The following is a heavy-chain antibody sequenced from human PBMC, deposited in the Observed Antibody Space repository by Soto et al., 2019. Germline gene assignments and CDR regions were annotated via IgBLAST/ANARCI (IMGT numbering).Heavy chain of an antibody. J-gene: IGHJ2*01. D-gene: IGHD4-4*01. Sequence: QLVESGGGVVQPGRSLRLSCAASGFTFSSYAMHWVRQAPGKGLEWVAVISYDGSNKYYADSVKGRFTISRDNSKNTLYLQMNSLRTEDTAVYYCARPLWRDDYNWGYFDLWGRGTLVTVSS. CDR3: ARPLWRDDYNWGYFDL. CDR1: GFTFSSYA. CDR2: ISYDGSNK. V-gene: IGHV3-30-3*01.